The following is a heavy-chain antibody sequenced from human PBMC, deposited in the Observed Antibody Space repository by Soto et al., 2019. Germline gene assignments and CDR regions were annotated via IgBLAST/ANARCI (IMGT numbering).Heavy chain of an antibody. Sequence: PGGSLRLSCSASGFTFSSYAMHWVRQAPGKGLEYVSAISSNGGSTYYADSVKGRFTISRDNSKNTLYLQMGSLRAEDTAVYYCTRDHRENYYDSSGYYPYWGQGTLVTVSS. J-gene: IGHJ4*02. CDR2: ISSNGGST. CDR1: GFTFSSYA. D-gene: IGHD3-22*01. V-gene: IGHV3-64D*06. CDR3: TRDHRENYYDSSGYYPY.